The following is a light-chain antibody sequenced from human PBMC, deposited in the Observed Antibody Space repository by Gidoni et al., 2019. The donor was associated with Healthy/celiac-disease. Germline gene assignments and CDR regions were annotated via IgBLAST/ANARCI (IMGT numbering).Light chain of an antibody. V-gene: IGKV3-15*01. J-gene: IGKJ4*01. CDR1: QSVSSN. CDR3: QQYNNWPLT. Sequence: VLMQSPATLSVSPGERATLSCRASQSVSSNLAWYQQKPGQAPRLRIYGASTRATGIQARFSGSGSGTEFTLTISSLQSEDFAVYYWQQYNNWPLTFGGGTKVEIK. CDR2: GAS.